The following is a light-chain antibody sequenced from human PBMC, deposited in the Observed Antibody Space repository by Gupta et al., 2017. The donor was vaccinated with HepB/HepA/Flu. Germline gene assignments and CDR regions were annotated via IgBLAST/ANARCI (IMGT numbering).Light chain of an antibody. CDR1: RSNIGSNP. J-gene: IGLJ1*01. CDR3: STWGDSLKGLWV. Sequence: QSVLTQPPSASGTPVQRVTISCSGSRSNIGSNPVNWYQQLPGTAPKLLIENTNQRPSGVPARFSFSNSGTSASPALSGRQSEDEAEDDYSTWGDSLKGLWVFGTGTKLTVL. V-gene: IGLV1-44*01. CDR2: NTN.